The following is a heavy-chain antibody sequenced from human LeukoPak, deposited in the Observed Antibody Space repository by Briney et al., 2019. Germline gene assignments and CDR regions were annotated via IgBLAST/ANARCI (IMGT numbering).Heavy chain of an antibody. CDR1: GGSISSYY. CDR2: INHSGST. D-gene: IGHD1-26*01. Sequence: SETLSLTCTVSGGSISSYYWSWIRQPPGKGLEWIGEINHSGSTNYNPSLKSRVTISVDTSKNQFSLKLSSVTAADTAVYYCARRRGSYGYFDYWGQGTLVTVSS. J-gene: IGHJ4*02. CDR3: ARRRGSYGYFDY. V-gene: IGHV4-34*01.